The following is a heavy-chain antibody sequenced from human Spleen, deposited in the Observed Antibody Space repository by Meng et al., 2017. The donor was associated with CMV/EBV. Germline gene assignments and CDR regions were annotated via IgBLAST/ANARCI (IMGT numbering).Heavy chain of an antibody. D-gene: IGHD1-1*01. CDR1: GGTFSSYA. CDR3: ARVGGSFDY. CDR2: SIPILNAA. V-gene: IGHV1-69*04. J-gene: IGHJ4*02. Sequence: SVKVSCKASGGTFSSYAISWVRQAPGQGLEWMGRSIPILNAANYAQKFQDRVTITADKSTHTVYMELSGLRSEDTAVYYCARVGGSFDYWGQGTVVTVS.